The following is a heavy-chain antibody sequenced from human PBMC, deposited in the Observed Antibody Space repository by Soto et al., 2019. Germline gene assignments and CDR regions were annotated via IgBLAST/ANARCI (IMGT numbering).Heavy chain of an antibody. CDR3: AYLSSSGWYGWFDP. CDR1: GYTFTSYV. Sequence: GASVKVSCKASGYTFTSYVISWVRQAPGQGLEWMGWISAYNGNTNYAQKLQGRVTMTTDTSTSTAYMELRSLRSDDTAVYYCAYLSSSGWYGWFDPWGQGTLVTVSS. V-gene: IGHV1-18*01. CDR2: ISAYNGNT. D-gene: IGHD6-19*01. J-gene: IGHJ5*02.